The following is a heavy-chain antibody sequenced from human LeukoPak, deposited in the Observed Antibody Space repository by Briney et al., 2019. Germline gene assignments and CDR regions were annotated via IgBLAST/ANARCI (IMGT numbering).Heavy chain of an antibody. CDR3: ARDWRSARSWELRAFDI. D-gene: IGHD1-26*01. CDR1: GGSISSSNW. J-gene: IGHJ3*02. CDR2: IYHSGST. Sequence: PSRTLSLTCAVSGGSISSSNWWSGVRQPPGKGLERIGEIYHSGSTNYNPSLKSRVTISVDKSKNQFSLKLSSVTAADTAVYYCARDWRSARSWELRAFDIWGQGTMVTVSS. V-gene: IGHV4-4*02.